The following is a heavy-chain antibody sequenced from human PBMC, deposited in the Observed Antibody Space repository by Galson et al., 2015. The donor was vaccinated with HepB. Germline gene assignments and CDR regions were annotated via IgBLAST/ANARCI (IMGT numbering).Heavy chain of an antibody. V-gene: IGHV3-30*04. D-gene: IGHD3-22*01. J-gene: IGHJ6*02. CDR1: GFTFSSYA. CDR2: ISYDGSHE. Sequence: SLRLSCAASGFTFSSYAMHWVRQAPGKGLEWVAVISYDGSHESYADSVKGRFTISRDNSKNTLYLQMNSLRAEDTAVYYCARDPFYYDNSGYLDVWGQGTTVTVSS. CDR3: ARDPFYYDNSGYLDV.